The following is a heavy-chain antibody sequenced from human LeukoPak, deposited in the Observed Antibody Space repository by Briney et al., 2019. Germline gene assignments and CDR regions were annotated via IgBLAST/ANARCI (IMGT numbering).Heavy chain of an antibody. CDR2: IYNDGTT. J-gene: IGHJ4*02. CDR1: GFSVSTSF. Sequence: GGSLRLSCAASGFSVSTSFMSWVRQAPGKGLEWVSVIYNDGTTYYAGSVKGRFTISRDNSKNTLYLQMNSLRAEDTAVYYCARVPDYYGRGGYFDYWGQGTLVTVSS. V-gene: IGHV3-66*02. CDR3: ARVPDYYGRGGYFDY. D-gene: IGHD3-10*01.